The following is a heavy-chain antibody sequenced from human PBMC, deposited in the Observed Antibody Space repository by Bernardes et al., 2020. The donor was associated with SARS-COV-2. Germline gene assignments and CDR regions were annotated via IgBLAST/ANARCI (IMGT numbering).Heavy chain of an antibody. Sequence: GGSLRLSCAASGFIVSNDFVNWVRQAPGKGLEWVSGIYSGTDIKYADSVKGRFTISRDNSKNTVYLQMNSLRPEDTAVYYCARELTIMGMDIWGHGTTVKVSS. J-gene: IGHJ6*02. CDR3: ARELTIMGMDI. V-gene: IGHV3-66*02. CDR2: IYSGTDI. CDR1: GFIVSNDF. D-gene: IGHD5-12*01.